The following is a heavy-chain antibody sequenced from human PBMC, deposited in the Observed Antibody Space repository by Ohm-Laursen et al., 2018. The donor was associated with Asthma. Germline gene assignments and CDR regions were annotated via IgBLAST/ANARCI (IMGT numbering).Heavy chain of an antibody. CDR2: IYYSGGT. D-gene: IGHD5-24*01. CDR3: ARVFPGKATTIDF. V-gene: IGHV4-31*03. Sequence: SQTLSLTCTVSGGTGSSGGEYWSWSRKDPGKGREWIGSIYYSGGTYYSPSLKSRVTMSVDTSKNQFSLKLNSVTAADTAIYYCARVFPGKATTIDFWGPGTLVTVSS. CDR1: GGTGSSGGEY. J-gene: IGHJ4*02.